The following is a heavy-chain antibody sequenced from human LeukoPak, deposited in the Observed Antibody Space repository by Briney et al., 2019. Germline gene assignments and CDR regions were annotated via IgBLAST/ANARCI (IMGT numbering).Heavy chain of an antibody. CDR1: GFTFSDYY. Sequence: GSLRLSCAASGFTFSDYYMSWIRQAPGKGLEGVSYISSSGSTIYYAESVKGRFTISRDNAKNSLYLQMNSLRAEDTAVYYCARVPEAVAAYYCYMDVWGKGTTVTVSS. CDR3: ARVPEAVAAYYCYMDV. CDR2: ISSSGSTI. J-gene: IGHJ6*03. V-gene: IGHV3-11*01. D-gene: IGHD6-19*01.